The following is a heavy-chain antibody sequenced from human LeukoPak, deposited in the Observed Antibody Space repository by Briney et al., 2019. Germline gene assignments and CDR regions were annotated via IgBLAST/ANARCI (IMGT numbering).Heavy chain of an antibody. CDR1: GFTFSSYE. Sequence: HPGGSLRLSCAASGFTFSSYEMNWVRQAPGKGLEWVSYISSSGSTIYYANSVKGRFTISRDNAKNSLYLQMNSLRAEDTAVYYCAREDCSGGSCYNNWFDPWGQGALVTVSS. CDR2: ISSSGSTI. D-gene: IGHD2-15*01. V-gene: IGHV3-48*03. J-gene: IGHJ5*02. CDR3: AREDCSGGSCYNNWFDP.